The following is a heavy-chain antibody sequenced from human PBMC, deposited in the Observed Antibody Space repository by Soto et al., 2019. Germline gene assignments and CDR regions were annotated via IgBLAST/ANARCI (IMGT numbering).Heavy chain of an antibody. CDR2: IYSGGST. Sequence: GGSLRLSCAASGFTVSSNYMSWVRQAPGKGLEWVSVIYSGGSTYYADSVKGRFTISRDNSKNTLYLQMNSLRAEDTAVYYCARVASWSGYYTRGGEAFDIWGQGTMVTVSS. J-gene: IGHJ3*02. CDR1: GFTVSSNY. D-gene: IGHD3-3*01. V-gene: IGHV3-66*01. CDR3: ARVASWSGYYTRGGEAFDI.